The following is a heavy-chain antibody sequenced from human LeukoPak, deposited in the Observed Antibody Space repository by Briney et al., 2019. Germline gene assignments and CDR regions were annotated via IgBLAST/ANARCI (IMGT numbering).Heavy chain of an antibody. CDR3: ARSSFRGAIAAAGVDY. J-gene: IGHJ4*02. CDR2: IFPGDSDV. D-gene: IGHD6-13*01. V-gene: IGHV5-51*01. Sequence: GESLKISCKASGYSFSSHWIGWLRQTPGKGLEWLGLIFPGDSDVRYSPSFQGQVTFSVDTSITTAYVQWSGLRTSDSAMYFCARSSFRGAIAAAGVDYLGQGTLVTVSS. CDR1: GYSFSSHW.